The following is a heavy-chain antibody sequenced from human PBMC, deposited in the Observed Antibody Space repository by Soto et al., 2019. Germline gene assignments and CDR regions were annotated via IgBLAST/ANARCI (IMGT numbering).Heavy chain of an antibody. V-gene: IGHV3-74*01. J-gene: IGHJ5*02. Sequence: PAGSLRLSCAASGFNFTNHWMHWVRQAPGKGLVWVSRITSDGKSKAYAESVKGRFAISRDNAKNTVYLQMNGLTVEDTAVYYCARESGDWPLNWFDPWGQGTLVTVS. D-gene: IGHD2-21*02. CDR3: ARESGDWPLNWFDP. CDR1: GFNFTNHW. CDR2: ITSDGKSK.